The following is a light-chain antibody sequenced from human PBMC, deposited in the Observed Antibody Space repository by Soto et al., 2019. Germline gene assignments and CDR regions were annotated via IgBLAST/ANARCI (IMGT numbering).Light chain of an antibody. J-gene: IGKJ4*01. CDR2: DAS. V-gene: IGKV3-11*01. CDR1: QTVNNY. Sequence: EIVFTQSPASLSLSPGDRATLSCRASQTVNNYIAWYQHKPGQGPRLLIYDASNRDAGIPTRFRGSGSGTDFTLTITSLEPVDSAVYYCQLRSSWPTFGGGTKVEIK. CDR3: QLRSSWPT.